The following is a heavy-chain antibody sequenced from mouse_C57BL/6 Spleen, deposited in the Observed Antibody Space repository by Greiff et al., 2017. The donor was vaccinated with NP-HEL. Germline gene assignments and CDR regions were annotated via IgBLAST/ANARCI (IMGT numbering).Heavy chain of an antibody. J-gene: IGHJ4*01. Sequence: EVKLMESGPELVKPGASVKISCKASGYSFTDYNMNWVKQSNGKSLEWIGVINPNYGTTSYNQKFKGKATLTVDQSSSTAYMQLNSLTSEDSAVYYCARGSYGSRTYAMDYWGQGTSVTVSS. D-gene: IGHD1-1*01. CDR3: ARGSYGSRTYAMDY. CDR1: GYSFTDYN. V-gene: IGHV1-39*01. CDR2: INPNYGTT.